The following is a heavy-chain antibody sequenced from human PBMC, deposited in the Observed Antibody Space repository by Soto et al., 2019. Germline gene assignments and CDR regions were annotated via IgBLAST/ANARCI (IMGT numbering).Heavy chain of an antibody. J-gene: IGHJ4*02. D-gene: IGHD2-2*01. CDR3: AKDGGPVYCNSPGCSAKHFDY. Sequence: QVQLVESGGGVVQPGRSLRLSCAASGFTFSNYGMHWVRQAPGKGLEWVAIISYDGDNEYYADSVRGRFTISRYNSKNTLYLQTSSLRHEDTAVYYCAKDGGPVYCNSPGCSAKHFDYWGQGTLVTVSS. V-gene: IGHV3-30*18. CDR1: GFTFSNYG. CDR2: ISYDGDNE.